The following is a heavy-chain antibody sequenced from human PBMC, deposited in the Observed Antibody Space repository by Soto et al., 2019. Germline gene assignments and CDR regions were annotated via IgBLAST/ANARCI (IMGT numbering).Heavy chain of an antibody. CDR1: GFTFSSYS. Sequence: PGGSLRLSCAASGFTFSSYSMNWVRQAPGKGLEWVSSISSSSTYMYYADSVEGRFTISRDNAENSLYLQMNSLRAEDTAVYYCAREYCSGGSCRPPGYWGQGTLVTVSS. V-gene: IGHV3-21*01. J-gene: IGHJ4*02. CDR3: AREYCSGGSCRPPGY. D-gene: IGHD2-15*01. CDR2: ISSSSTYM.